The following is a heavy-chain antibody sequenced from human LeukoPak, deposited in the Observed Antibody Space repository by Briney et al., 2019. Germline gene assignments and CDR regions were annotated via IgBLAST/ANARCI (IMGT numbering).Heavy chain of an antibody. CDR1: VGSISSYY. D-gene: IGHD4-11*01. CDR3: ARDTRDYSNYYYYYMDV. V-gene: IGHV4-59*12. CDR2: IYYSGST. J-gene: IGHJ6*03. Sequence: PSETLALTCTVSVGSISSYYWSWIRQPPGKGLEWIGYIYYSGSTNYNPSLKSRVTMSVDTSKNQFSLKLSSVTAADTAVYYCARDTRDYSNYYYYYMDVWGKGTTVTVSS.